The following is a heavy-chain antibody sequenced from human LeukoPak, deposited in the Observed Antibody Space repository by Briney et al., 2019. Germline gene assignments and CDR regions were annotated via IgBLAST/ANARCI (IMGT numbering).Heavy chain of an antibody. CDR2: ISWNSGSI. CDR1: GFTFDDYA. J-gene: IGHJ3*02. D-gene: IGHD6-13*01. V-gene: IGHV3-9*03. CDR3: AKGQQLVLFGAFDI. Sequence: PGRSLRLSCAASGFTFDDYAMHWVRQAPGKGLEWVSGISWNSGSIGYADSVKGRFTISRDNAKNSLYLQMNGLRAEDMALYYCAKGQQLVLFGAFDIWGQGTMVTVSS.